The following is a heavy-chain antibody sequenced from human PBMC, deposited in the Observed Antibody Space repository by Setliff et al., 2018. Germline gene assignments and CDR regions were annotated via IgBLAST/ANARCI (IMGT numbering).Heavy chain of an antibody. V-gene: IGHV4-61*08. Sequence: SETLSLTCAVSGGSISSGDASWSWIRQPPGKGLEWIGSIYYSGSTNYNPSLKSRVTISVDTSKNQFSLKLSSVTAAGTAVYYCARAPQPDWLSYYYYYYGMDVWGQGTTVTVSS. D-gene: IGHD3-9*01. CDR2: IYYSGST. J-gene: IGHJ6*02. CDR1: GGSISSGDAS. CDR3: ARAPQPDWLSYYYYYYGMDV.